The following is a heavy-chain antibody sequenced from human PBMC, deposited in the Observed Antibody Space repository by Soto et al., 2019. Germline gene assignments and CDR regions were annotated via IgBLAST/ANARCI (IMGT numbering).Heavy chain of an antibody. Sequence: QVQMVESVGGVVQPGRSLRLSCAASRLTLSNYVMHWVRQAPGKGLEWVAGISYDGRNTYYADSVTGLFSISRDNANNTLFLQMHSLRPEDTAVYYCAGGDYYYALDVWGQGTTVTVSS. J-gene: IGHJ6*02. CDR3: AGGDYYYALDV. CDR2: ISYDGRNT. V-gene: IGHV3-30*04. CDR1: RLTLSNYV.